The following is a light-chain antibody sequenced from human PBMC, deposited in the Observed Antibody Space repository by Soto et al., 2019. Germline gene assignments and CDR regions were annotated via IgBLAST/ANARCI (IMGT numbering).Light chain of an antibody. J-gene: IGKJ1*01. CDR1: QSVSSNY. V-gene: IGKV3-20*01. CDR3: QQYDASLWT. Sequence: EIVLTQSPGTLSLSPGERATLSCRASQSVSSNYLAWYRQKPGQSPRLLIYGASRRATGIPDRFSGSGSGTDFTLTISRLEPEDFAVYYCQQYDASLWTFGQGTKVDIK. CDR2: GAS.